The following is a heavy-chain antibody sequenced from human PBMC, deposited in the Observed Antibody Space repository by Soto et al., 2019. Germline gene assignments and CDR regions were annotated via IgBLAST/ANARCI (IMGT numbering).Heavy chain of an antibody. Sequence: SETLSLTCTVTGGTISGYYWTWIRQSAGGGLEWIGRIYSSGSTNYNPSLKSRVTISLDTSMDHFSLRLSSVTAADTAVYYCARGQRFSDWFDPWGQGTLVTVSS. CDR2: IYSSGST. CDR1: GGTISGYY. D-gene: IGHD3-3*01. J-gene: IGHJ5*02. V-gene: IGHV4-4*07. CDR3: ARGQRFSDWFDP.